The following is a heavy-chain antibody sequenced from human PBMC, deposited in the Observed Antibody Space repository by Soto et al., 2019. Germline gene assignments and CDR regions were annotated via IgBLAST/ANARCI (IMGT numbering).Heavy chain of an antibody. CDR1: GFNFSSYS. V-gene: IGHV3-33*01. Sequence: GGSLRLSCATSGFNFSSYSMHWVRQAPGKGLEWVAVIWYDGSNKYYGDSVKGRFTISRDNSKNTVHLQMNNLRAEDTAVYYCARPKTKVTTFGMDVWGQGTTVTVYS. CDR3: ARPKTKVTTFGMDV. D-gene: IGHD4-4*01. CDR2: IWYDGSNK. J-gene: IGHJ6*02.